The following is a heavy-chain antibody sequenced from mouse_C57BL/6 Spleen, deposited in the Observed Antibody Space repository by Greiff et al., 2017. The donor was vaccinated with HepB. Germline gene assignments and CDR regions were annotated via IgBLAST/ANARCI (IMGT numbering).Heavy chain of an antibody. CDR3: ARDGGYDGYYFDY. CDR1: GFTFSSYA. Sequence: EVQRVESGGGLVKPGGSLKLSCAASGFTFSSYAMSWVRQTPEKRLEWVATISDGGSYTYYPDNVKGRFTISRDNAKNNLYLQMSHLKSEDTAMYYCARDGGYDGYYFDYWGQGTTLTVSS. D-gene: IGHD2-3*01. CDR2: ISDGGSYT. J-gene: IGHJ2*01. V-gene: IGHV5-4*01.